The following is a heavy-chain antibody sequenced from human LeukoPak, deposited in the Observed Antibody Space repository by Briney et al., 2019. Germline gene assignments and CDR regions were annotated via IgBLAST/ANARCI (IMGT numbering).Heavy chain of an antibody. Sequence: PSETLSLTCTVSSGSISTSNHYWGWVRQPPGKALEWIGNIFYSGSTYYSPSLKSRVTISLDTSRNQFSLKLNSVTAADTAVYYCARVADYYDSSGYYDYWGQGTLVTVSS. CDR2: IFYSGST. V-gene: IGHV4-39*07. D-gene: IGHD3-22*01. J-gene: IGHJ4*02. CDR1: SGSISTSNHY. CDR3: ARVADYYDSSGYYDY.